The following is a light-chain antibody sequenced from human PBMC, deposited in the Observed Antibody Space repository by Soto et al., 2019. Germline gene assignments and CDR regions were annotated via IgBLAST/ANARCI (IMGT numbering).Light chain of an antibody. Sequence: IVLTQPPGTLALSPGERDTLSCRASQSVSSSYLAWYQQKPGQAPRLLMYGASSRATGIPDRFSGSGAGTDFTLTISRLEPEDFAVYYCQQYGSSPRTFGQGTKVDIK. J-gene: IGKJ1*01. CDR2: GAS. V-gene: IGKV3-20*01. CDR3: QQYGSSPRT. CDR1: QSVSSSY.